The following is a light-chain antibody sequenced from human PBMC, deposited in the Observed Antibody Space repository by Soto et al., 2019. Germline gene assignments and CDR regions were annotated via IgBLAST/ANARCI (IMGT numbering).Light chain of an antibody. Sequence: DIQMTQSPSSLSASVGDRVTITCQASQNINNYLNWYQQKPGRAPKLLIYDASNLEAGVPSRFRRSGSGTDFTFTISRLQPEDIATYYCQQYENLPTFGPGTRLEIK. CDR1: QNINNY. J-gene: IGKJ5*01. CDR2: DAS. CDR3: QQYENLPT. V-gene: IGKV1-33*01.